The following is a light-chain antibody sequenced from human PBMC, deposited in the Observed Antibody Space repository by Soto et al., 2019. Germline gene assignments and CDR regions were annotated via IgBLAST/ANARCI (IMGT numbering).Light chain of an antibody. Sequence: QTVVTQEPSLSVSPGRTVTLTCGLSSGSVSTSDYPSWYQQTPGQAPRTLIYNTNTRSSGVPDRFSGSILGNKAALTITGAQADDESDSSCVLYVGSGIVVFGGGTKLTVL. CDR1: SGSVSTSDY. CDR2: NTN. J-gene: IGLJ2*01. CDR3: VLYVGSGIVV. V-gene: IGLV8-61*01.